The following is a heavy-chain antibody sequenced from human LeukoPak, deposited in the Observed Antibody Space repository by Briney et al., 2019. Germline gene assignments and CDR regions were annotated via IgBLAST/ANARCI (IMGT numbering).Heavy chain of an antibody. J-gene: IGHJ4*02. Sequence: ASVKVSCKASGYTFTGYYIHWVRQAPGQGLEWMGWISPYNGNTRYVQKLQGRVTMTTDTSTSTAYMELRSLRFDDTAVYYCASPAGDSSGYRDYWGQGTLVTVSS. V-gene: IGHV1-18*04. CDR2: ISPYNGNT. CDR1: GYTFTGYY. D-gene: IGHD3-22*01. CDR3: ASPAGDSSGYRDY.